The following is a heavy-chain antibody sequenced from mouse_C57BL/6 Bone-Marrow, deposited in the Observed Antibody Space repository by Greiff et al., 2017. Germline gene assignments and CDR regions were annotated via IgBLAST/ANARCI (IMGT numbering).Heavy chain of an antibody. D-gene: IGHD4-1*01. CDR1: GFTFSSYG. CDR3: ATTVLAGAMDY. Sequence: EVKLVESGGDLVKPGGSLKLSCAASGFTFSSYGMSWVRQTPDKRLEWVATISSGGSYTYYPDSVKGRFTISRDNAKNTLYLQMSSLKAEDTARYYCATTVLAGAMDYWGQGTSVTASS. V-gene: IGHV5-6*01. CDR2: ISSGGSYT. J-gene: IGHJ4*01.